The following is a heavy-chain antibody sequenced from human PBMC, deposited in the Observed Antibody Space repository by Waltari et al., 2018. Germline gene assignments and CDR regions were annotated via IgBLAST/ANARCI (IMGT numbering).Heavy chain of an antibody. CDR1: GGSFSGYY. CDR3: ARTRPEYYYDSSGYPDYFDY. D-gene: IGHD3-22*01. V-gene: IGHV4-34*01. J-gene: IGHJ4*02. Sequence: QVQLQQWGAGLLKPSETLSLTCAVYGGSFSGYYWSRIRQPPGKGLEWIGEINHSGSTNYNPSLKSRVTISVDTSKNQFSLKLSSVTAADTAVYYCARTRPEYYYDSSGYPDYFDYWGQGTLVTVSS. CDR2: INHSGST.